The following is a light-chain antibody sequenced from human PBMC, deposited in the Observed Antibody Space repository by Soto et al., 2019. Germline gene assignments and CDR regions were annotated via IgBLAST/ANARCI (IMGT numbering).Light chain of an antibody. CDR3: CSYASSNTLL. J-gene: IGLJ2*01. CDR1: SSDVGTYNL. V-gene: IGLV2-23*01. CDR2: EGS. Sequence: QAVVTQPASVSGSPGQSITISCTGTSSDVGTYNLVSWYQQHPGKAPKLVIYEGSKRPSGVSNRFSGSKSGNTASLTISGLQAEDEADYYCCSYASSNTLLFGGGTKLTVL.